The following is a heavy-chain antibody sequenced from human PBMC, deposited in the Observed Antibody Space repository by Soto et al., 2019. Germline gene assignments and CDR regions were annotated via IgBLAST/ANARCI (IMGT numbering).Heavy chain of an antibody. D-gene: IGHD3-3*01. CDR2: IIPIFGTA. Sequence: VSCNASLGTFSSYAISWVRQAPGQGLDWMGGIIPIFGTANYAQKFQGRVKITADESTSTAYMELSRLRSEDTAVYYCARTRLRFLEWLLFRPGWFDPWGQGTLVTVSS. J-gene: IGHJ5*02. CDR3: ARTRLRFLEWLLFRPGWFDP. V-gene: IGHV1-69*01. CDR1: LGTFSSYA.